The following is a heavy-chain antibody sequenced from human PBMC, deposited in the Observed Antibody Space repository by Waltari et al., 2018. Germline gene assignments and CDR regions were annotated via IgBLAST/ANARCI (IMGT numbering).Heavy chain of an antibody. Sequence: QVQLQQWGAGLLKPSETLSLTCAVYGGSFSGYYWSWIRQPPGKGLEWIGEINHSGSTNYNPAHKGRVTISVDTSKNQFSLKLSSVTAADTAVYYCASRSSGPQRYFDLWGRGTLVTVSS. J-gene: IGHJ2*01. CDR3: ASRSSGPQRYFDL. V-gene: IGHV4-34*01. CDR2: INHSGST. CDR1: GGSFSGYY. D-gene: IGHD6-19*01.